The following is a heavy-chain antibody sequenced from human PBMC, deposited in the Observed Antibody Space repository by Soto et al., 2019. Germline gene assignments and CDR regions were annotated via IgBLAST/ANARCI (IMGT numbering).Heavy chain of an antibody. V-gene: IGHV3-15*01. CDR3: TAKANGY. CDR1: GITFSNAW. CDR2: IKSKTDGETT. D-gene: IGHD4-17*01. J-gene: IGHJ4*02. Sequence: EVQLVESGGGLVHPGGSLRLSCAASGITFSNAWMSWVRQAPGKGLEWVGRIKSKTDGETTDYAAPVKGRFTISRDDSENTLYLQMNSLKTEDTAVYYCTAKANGYWGQGTLVTVSS.